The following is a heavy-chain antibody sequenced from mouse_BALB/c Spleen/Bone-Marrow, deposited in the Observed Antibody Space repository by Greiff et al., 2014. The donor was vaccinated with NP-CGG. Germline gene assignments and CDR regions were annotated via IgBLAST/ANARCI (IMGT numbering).Heavy chain of an antibody. D-gene: IGHD2-4*01. J-gene: IGHJ2*01. V-gene: IGHV14-4*02. Sequence: VPLKESGAELVRSGASVKLSCTASGFNIKDYYMHWGKQRPEQGLEWIGWIDPENGDTEYAPKFQGKATMTADTSSNTAYLQLSSLTSEDTAVYYCNARGDYDFDYFDYWGQGTTLTVSS. CDR1: GFNIKDYY. CDR2: IDPENGDT. CDR3: NARGDYDFDYFDY.